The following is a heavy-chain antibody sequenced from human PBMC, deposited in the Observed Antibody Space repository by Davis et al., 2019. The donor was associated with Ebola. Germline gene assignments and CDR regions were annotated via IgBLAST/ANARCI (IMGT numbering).Heavy chain of an antibody. D-gene: IGHD3-10*01. CDR3: ARGTVAYGSGSYYPFDY. CDR1: GFTFSSYA. Sequence: PGSLWKISCAASGFTFSSYAMHWVRQAPGKGLEWVAVISYDGSNKYYADSVKGRFTISRDNSKNTLYLQMNSLRAEDTAVYYCARGTVAYGSGSYYPFDYWGQGTLVTVSS. V-gene: IGHV3-30-3*01. J-gene: IGHJ4*02. CDR2: ISYDGSNK.